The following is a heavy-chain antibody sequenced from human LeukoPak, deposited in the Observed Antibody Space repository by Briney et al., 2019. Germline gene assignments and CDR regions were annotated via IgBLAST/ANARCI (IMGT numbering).Heavy chain of an antibody. V-gene: IGHV3-53*01. CDR2: IYSGGST. CDR1: GFTVSSNY. CDR3: ARGIAGYSSSWPFDY. D-gene: IGHD6-13*01. J-gene: IGHJ4*02. Sequence: GGSLRLSCAASGFTVSSNYMSWVRQAPGKGLEWVSVIYSGGSTYYADSVKGRFTISRDNSKNTLYLQMNSLRAEDTAVYYCARGIAGYSSSWPFDYWGQGTLVTVSS.